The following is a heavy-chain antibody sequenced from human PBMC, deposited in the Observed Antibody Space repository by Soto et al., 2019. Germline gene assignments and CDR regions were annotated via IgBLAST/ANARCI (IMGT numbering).Heavy chain of an antibody. CDR3: ARDLYFGGYCYQDY. CDR1: GGSFSGYY. V-gene: IGHV4-34*01. J-gene: IGHJ4*02. Sequence: QVQLQQWGARLFKPSETLSLTCAVYGGSFSGYYWSCIRQPQGKGLEWIGENNHSGSTNYNPSLKSRVTIAVDTSTHQLSLRLGSVTAAETAVYYCARDLYFGGYCYQDYWGQGPLVTVSS. D-gene: IGHD2-21*02. CDR2: NNHSGST.